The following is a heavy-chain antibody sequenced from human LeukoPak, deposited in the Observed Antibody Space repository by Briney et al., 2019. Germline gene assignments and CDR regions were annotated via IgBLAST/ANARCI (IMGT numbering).Heavy chain of an antibody. Sequence: PSETLSLTCTVSGGSISSGGYYWTWIRQPPGKGLEWIGEINHSGSANYNPSLKSRVTISLDTSKNQFSLKLSSVTAADTAVYYCARGQGTVTTHWGQGTLVTVSS. V-gene: IGHV4-39*01. CDR2: INHSGSA. CDR3: ARGQGTVTTH. J-gene: IGHJ4*02. D-gene: IGHD4-17*01. CDR1: GGSISSGGYY.